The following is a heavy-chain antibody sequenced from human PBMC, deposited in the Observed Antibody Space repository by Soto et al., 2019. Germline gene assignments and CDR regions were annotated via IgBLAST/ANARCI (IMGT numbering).Heavy chain of an antibody. J-gene: IGHJ5*01. CDR1: GFTFGTYA. Sequence: QVQLVESGGGVVQPGRSLRLSCTASGFTFGTYAMHWVRQAPGKGPDWVAVISYDGSNKYYADSVKGRFAISRDNSKNALSFQMNSLRAEDTAVYYCARDPLNGFDCWGQGTLVTVSS. CDR2: ISYDGSNK. D-gene: IGHD1-1*01. V-gene: IGHV3-30*09. CDR3: ARDPLNGFDC.